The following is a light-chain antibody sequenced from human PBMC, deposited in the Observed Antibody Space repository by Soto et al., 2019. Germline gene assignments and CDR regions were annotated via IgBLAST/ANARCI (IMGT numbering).Light chain of an antibody. J-gene: IGLJ2*01. CDR2: DVS. CDR3: SSYTGSNTLVV. CDR1: SSDVGGYNY. Sequence: QSVLTQPASVSGSPGQSITISCTGTSSDVGGYNYVSWYQQHPGKAPKLMIYDVSNRPSGVSNRFSGSRSGSTASLTISGLQAEDEAHYYCSSYTGSNTLVVFGGGTKLTVL. V-gene: IGLV2-14*03.